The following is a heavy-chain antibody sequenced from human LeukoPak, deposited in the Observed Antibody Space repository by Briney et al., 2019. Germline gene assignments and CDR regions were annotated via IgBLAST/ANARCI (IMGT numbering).Heavy chain of an antibody. Sequence: GGSLRLSCAGSGFTFSTYSMNWVRQAPGKGLEWVSYISISSSTIYYADSVKGRLTISRDNAKNSLYLQMNSLRAEDTAVYYCARAHLWSDSIPPDYWGQGTLVTVSS. CDR3: ARAHLWSDSIPPDY. CDR2: ISISSSTI. CDR1: GFTFSTYS. J-gene: IGHJ4*02. V-gene: IGHV3-48*01. D-gene: IGHD3-3*01.